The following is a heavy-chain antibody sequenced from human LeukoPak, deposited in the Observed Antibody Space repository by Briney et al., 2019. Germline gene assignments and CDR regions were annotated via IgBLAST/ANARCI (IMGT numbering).Heavy chain of an antibody. D-gene: IGHD2-2*01. CDR1: GYTFTSYD. CDR3: ARVGSLGYCSSTSCYGDP. V-gene: IGHV1-18*01. Sequence: ASVKVSCKASGYTFTSYDINWVRQATGQGLEWMGWMNPNSGNTNYAQKLQGRVTMTTDTSTSTAYMELRSLRSDDTAVYYCARVGSLGYCSSTSCYGDPWGQGTLVTVSS. CDR2: MNPNSGNT. J-gene: IGHJ5*02.